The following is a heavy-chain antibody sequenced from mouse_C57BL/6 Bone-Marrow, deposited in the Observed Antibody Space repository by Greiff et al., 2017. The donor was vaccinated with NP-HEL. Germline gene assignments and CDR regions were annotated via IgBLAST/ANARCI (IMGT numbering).Heavy chain of an antibody. D-gene: IGHD1-1*01. Sequence: VKLVESGPGLVAPSQSLSITCTVSGFSLTSYGVDWVRQPPGKGLEWLGVIWGGGSTNYYSALMSRLSISKDNSESQVFLKMNSLQTDDTAMYYGAKHYYYGSSLDYAMDYWGQGTSVTVSS. J-gene: IGHJ4*01. CDR1: GFSLTSYG. V-gene: IGHV2-9*01. CDR3: AKHYYYGSSLDYAMDY. CDR2: IWGGGST.